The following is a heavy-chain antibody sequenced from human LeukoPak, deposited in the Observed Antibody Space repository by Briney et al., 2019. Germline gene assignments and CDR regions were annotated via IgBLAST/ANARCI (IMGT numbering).Heavy chain of an antibody. D-gene: IGHD6-19*01. V-gene: IGHV1-2*02. Sequence: ASVKVSCKASGYTFTGYYMHWVRQAPGQGLEWVGCINPNSGGTNYAQKFQGRVTMNRDTSISTAYRELSRLRSDDTAVYYCARGDNSDWYQEIDYWGQGTLFTVSS. CDR2: INPNSGGT. CDR3: ARGDNSDWYQEIDY. CDR1: GYTFTGYY. J-gene: IGHJ4*02.